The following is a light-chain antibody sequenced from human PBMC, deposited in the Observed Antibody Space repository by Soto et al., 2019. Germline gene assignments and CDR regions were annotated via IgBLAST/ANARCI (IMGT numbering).Light chain of an antibody. CDR1: ASNIGSHG. J-gene: IGLJ2*01. V-gene: IGLV1-44*01. CDR2: ANN. CDR3: SSYTVTSTLVL. Sequence: QSVLPQPPSASGTPGQRVTISCSGSASNIGSHGVNWFQQLPGTAPKLLIYANNERPSGVPDRFSGSKSGTTASLAISGLQSDDEGDYYCSSYTVTSTLVLFGGGTKLTVL.